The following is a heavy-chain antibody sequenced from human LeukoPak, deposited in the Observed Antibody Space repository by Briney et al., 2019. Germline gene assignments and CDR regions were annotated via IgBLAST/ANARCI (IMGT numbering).Heavy chain of an antibody. J-gene: IGHJ6*03. CDR1: GLTFSSYA. CDR2: ISGSGGST. V-gene: IGHV3-23*01. D-gene: IGHD2-2*01. Sequence: QPGGSLRLSCAASGLTFSSYAMSWVRQAPGKGLEWVLAISGSGGSTYYADSVKGRFTISRDNSKNTLYLQMNSLRAEDTAVYYCAKVGPAERYYYYMDVWGKGTTVTVSS. CDR3: AKVGPAERYYYYMDV.